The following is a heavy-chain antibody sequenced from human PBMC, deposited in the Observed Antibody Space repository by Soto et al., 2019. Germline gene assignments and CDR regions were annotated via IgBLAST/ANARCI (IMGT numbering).Heavy chain of an antibody. J-gene: IGHJ4*02. CDR3: AKVDSSVSYSFNY. CDR1: GFTFSDHY. CDR2: VRKKANSYTT. Sequence: GGSLRLSCAASGFTFSDHYMDWVRQAPGKGLEWVGRVRKKANSYTTEYAASVKGRFTISRDDSKNSLYVQMNSLKTEDTAVYYCAKVDSSVSYSFNYWGQGTSVPVYS. V-gene: IGHV3-72*01. D-gene: IGHD3-22*01.